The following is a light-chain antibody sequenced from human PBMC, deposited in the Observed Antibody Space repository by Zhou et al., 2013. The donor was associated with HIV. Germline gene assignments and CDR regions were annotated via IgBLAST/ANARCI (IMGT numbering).Light chain of an antibody. CDR1: LSINNY. J-gene: IGKJ4*01. CDR3: QQFGGLFPT. CDR2: DAS. V-gene: IGKV3-11*01. Sequence: EIVLTQSPATLSLSPGERATLSCRASLSINNYLVWYQQKPGQAPRLLIYDASNRATGIPARFSGSGSGTDFTLTISRLEPEDFAVYYCQQFGGLFPTFGGGTRVEI.